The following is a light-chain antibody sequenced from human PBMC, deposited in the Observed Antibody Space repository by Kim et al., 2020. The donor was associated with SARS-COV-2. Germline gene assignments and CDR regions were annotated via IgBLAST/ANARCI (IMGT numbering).Light chain of an antibody. Sequence: GQWVAHTCSGGRSNDGRNYVYGFQHLPGTAPKLVIERNERRPSGVPDRFSGSKSGTSASLAIGGLQPEDEAEYYCEAWDDSLNGPVFGGGTQRTVL. CDR3: EAWDDSLNGPV. CDR2: RNE. CDR1: RSNDGRNY. V-gene: IGLV1-44*01. J-gene: IGLJ3*02.